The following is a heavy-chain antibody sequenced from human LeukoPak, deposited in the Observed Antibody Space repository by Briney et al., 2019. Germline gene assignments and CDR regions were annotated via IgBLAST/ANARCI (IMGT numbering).Heavy chain of an antibody. V-gene: IGHV3-66*02. J-gene: IGHJ4*02. CDR3: ARDLRYYDSSGPNVDY. CDR2: IYSGGST. CDR1: GFTVSSNY. D-gene: IGHD3-22*01. Sequence: QPGGSLRLSWAASGFTVSSNYMSWVRQAPGKGLEWVSVIYSGGSTYYADSVKGRFTISRDNSKNTLYLQMNSLRAEDAAVYYCARDLRYYDSSGPNVDYWGQGTLVTVSS.